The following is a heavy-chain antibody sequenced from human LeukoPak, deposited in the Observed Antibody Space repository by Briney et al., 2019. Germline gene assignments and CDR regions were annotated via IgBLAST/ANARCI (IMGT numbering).Heavy chain of an antibody. CDR3: ARDGKLSSGWSWFDP. D-gene: IGHD6-19*01. V-gene: IGHV1-46*02. CDR2: INPSGGGT. Sequence: ASVKVSCKASGYTFNSYYMHWVRQAPGQGLEWMGIINPSGGGTSYAQKFQGRVTMTRDTSTSTVYMELSSLRSEDTTVYNGARDGKLSSGWSWFDPWGQGTLVTVSS. J-gene: IGHJ5*02. CDR1: GYTFNSYY.